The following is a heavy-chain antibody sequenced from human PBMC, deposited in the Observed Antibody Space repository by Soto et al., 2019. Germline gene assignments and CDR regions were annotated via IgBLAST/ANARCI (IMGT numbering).Heavy chain of an antibody. CDR1: GFSLSNARMG. D-gene: IGHD2-21*01. Sequence: QVTLKESGPVLVKPTETLTLTCTVSGFSLSNARMGVSWIRQPPGKALEWLEHIFSNDEKSYSTSLKSSLTISKDTSKSQVVLTMTNMDPVDTATYYGARVKVTMIDYYCGMDVWGQGTTVTVSS. CDR2: IFSNDEK. J-gene: IGHJ6*02. CDR3: ARVKVTMIDYYCGMDV. V-gene: IGHV2-26*01.